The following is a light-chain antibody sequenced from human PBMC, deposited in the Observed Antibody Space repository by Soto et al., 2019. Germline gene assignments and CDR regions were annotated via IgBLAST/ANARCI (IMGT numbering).Light chain of an antibody. V-gene: IGKV1-17*03. CDR1: QAISNY. Sequence: DIQITQSPPARSASVGSRVTITCRVRQAISNYLAWFQQKPGKVPKRLIYPASSLPSGVPSRFSGSGSGTDFTVTISRLQHYYFAAYSSHQSHSSARVTFGGGTKVDNK. J-gene: IGKJ4*01. CDR2: PAS. CDR3: HQSHSSARVT.